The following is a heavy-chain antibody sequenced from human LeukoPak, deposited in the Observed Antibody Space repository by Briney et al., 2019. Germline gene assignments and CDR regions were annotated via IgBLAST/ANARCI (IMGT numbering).Heavy chain of an antibody. Sequence: GGSLRLSCAASGLTFSSYWMSWARQAPGKGLEWVANIKQDGSEKYYVDSVKGRFTISRDNARNSLYLQMNSLRAEDTATYYCASGRQLGYWGQGTLVTVSS. CDR2: IKQDGSEK. J-gene: IGHJ4*02. CDR3: ASGRQLGY. V-gene: IGHV3-7*01. D-gene: IGHD3-16*01. CDR1: GLTFSSYW.